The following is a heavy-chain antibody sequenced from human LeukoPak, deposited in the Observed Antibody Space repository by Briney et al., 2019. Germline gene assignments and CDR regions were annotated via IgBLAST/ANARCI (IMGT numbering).Heavy chain of an antibody. V-gene: IGHV3-11*06. Sequence: GGSLRLSCAASGFPFSDYYMSWIRQAPGKGLEWVSYISSSGSYTNYADSVKGRFPISRDNAKNSLYLQMNSLRAEDTAVYYCARDATAAGRFDPWGQGTLVTVSS. CDR2: ISSSGSYT. CDR1: GFPFSDYY. D-gene: IGHD6-13*01. J-gene: IGHJ5*02. CDR3: ARDATAAGRFDP.